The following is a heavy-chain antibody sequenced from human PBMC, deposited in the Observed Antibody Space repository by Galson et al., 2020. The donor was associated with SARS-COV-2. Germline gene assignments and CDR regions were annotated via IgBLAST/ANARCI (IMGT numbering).Heavy chain of an antibody. CDR3: ARVTSELYYYGSGRWGPAENWFDP. V-gene: IGHV4-38-2*02. CDR2: IYHSGST. Sequence: PPGKGLEWIGSIYHSGSTYYNPSLKSRVTISVDTSKNQFSLKLSSVTAADTAVYYCARVTSELYYYGSGRWGPAENWFDPWGQGTLVTVSS. J-gene: IGHJ5*02. D-gene: IGHD3-10*01.